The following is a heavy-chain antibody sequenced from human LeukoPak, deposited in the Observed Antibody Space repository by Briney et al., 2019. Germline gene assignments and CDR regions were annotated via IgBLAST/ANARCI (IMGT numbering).Heavy chain of an antibody. CDR3: ARHEAYCGGDCYPDAFDI. V-gene: IGHV4-39*01. CDR1: GGSISSSSFY. D-gene: IGHD2-21*02. J-gene: IGHJ3*02. Sequence: LETPSPPCTVSGGSISSSSFYWGWVPPPPGEGVGGVGGIYFSGSTYYNPSLKSRVTISVGTSKNQFSLKLSSVTAADTAVYYCARHEAYCGGDCYPDAFDIWGQGTMVTVSS. CDR2: IYFSGST.